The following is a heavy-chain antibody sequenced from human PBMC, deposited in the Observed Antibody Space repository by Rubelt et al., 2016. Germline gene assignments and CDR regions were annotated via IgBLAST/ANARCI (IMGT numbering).Heavy chain of an antibody. J-gene: IGHJ4*02. CDR2: ISPSSSYI. V-gene: IGHV3-21*01. D-gene: IGHD4-17*01. CDR1: GFTLSSYS. Sequence: EVQLVESGGGLVKPGGSLRLSCAASGFTLSSYSMNWVRQAPGKGLEWVSFISPSSSYIYYSDSVKGRFTFSRDDAKNSLYLQMNSLRAEDTAVYYCARAQSVTTVTRGGWDYWGQGTLVTVSS. CDR3: ARAQSVTTVTRGGWDY.